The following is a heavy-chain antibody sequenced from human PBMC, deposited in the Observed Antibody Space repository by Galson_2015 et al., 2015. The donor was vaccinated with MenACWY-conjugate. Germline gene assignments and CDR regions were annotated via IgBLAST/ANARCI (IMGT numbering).Heavy chain of an antibody. CDR2: ISSGSSYI. V-gene: IGHV3-21*01. CDR1: GFTFTGCE. J-gene: IGHJ2*01. Sequence: SLRLSCAASGFTFTGCEFNWVRQAPGKGLECVSSISSGSSYIYYTDSVKGRFTISRDNAKNSLFLQMNDLRVEDTAVYYCARVAGNENDYGDFDLWGRGTLVTVSS. D-gene: IGHD4-17*01. CDR3: ARVAGNENDYGDFDL.